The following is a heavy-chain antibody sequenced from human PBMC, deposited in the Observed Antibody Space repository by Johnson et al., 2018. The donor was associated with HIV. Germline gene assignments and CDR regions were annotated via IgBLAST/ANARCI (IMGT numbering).Heavy chain of an antibody. Sequence: QVQLVESGGGVVQPGRSLRLSCAASGFTFSSYGMHWVRQGSGKGLEWMAVIRYDGSDKYYADSVKGRFTISRDNSKNTLYLQMNSLRAEDTAMYYCAKVKSQNTIGDAFDIWGQGTMVTVSS. CDR2: IRYDGSDK. D-gene: IGHD3-16*01. CDR3: AKVKSQNTIGDAFDI. CDR1: GFTFSSYG. J-gene: IGHJ3*02. V-gene: IGHV3-33*06.